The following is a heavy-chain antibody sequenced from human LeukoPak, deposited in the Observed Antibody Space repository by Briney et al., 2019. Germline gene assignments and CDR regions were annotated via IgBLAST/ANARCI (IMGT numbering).Heavy chain of an antibody. CDR3: ARDYDSSGYYDY. V-gene: IGHV3-21*01. CDR2: ISSSSSYI. D-gene: IGHD3-22*01. J-gene: IGHJ4*02. Sequence: GGSLRLSCAASGFAFSSYSMNWVRQAPGKGLEWISSISSSSSYIYYADSVKGRFTISRDNAKNSLYLQMNSLRAEDTAVYYCARDYDSSGYYDYWGQGTLVTVSS. CDR1: GFAFSSYS.